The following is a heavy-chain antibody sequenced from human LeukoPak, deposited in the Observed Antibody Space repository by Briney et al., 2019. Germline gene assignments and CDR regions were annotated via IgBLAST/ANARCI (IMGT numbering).Heavy chain of an antibody. D-gene: IGHD6-6*01. V-gene: IGHV1-69*04. Sequence: SVKVSCEASGGTFSSYAISWVRQAPGQGLEWMGRIIPILGIANYAQKFQGRVTITADESTSTAYMELSSLRSEDTAVYYCARDRPEGYFDYWGQGTLVTVSS. J-gene: IGHJ4*02. CDR1: GGTFSSYA. CDR3: ARDRPEGYFDY. CDR2: IIPILGIA.